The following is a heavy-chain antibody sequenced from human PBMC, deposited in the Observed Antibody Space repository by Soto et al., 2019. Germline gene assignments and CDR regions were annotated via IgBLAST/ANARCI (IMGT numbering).Heavy chain of an antibody. CDR2: IDTYGGTI. CDR3: ARNNWGIDY. J-gene: IGHJ4*02. Sequence: EVPLVESGGGLIQPGGSLRLSCAASGFTFSSHWMHWVRQAPGKGLMWVSRIDTYGGTIDYADSVEGRFTISRDNVKNTLYLQMNSLRAEDTAVYYCARNNWGIDYWGQGVLVTVSS. CDR1: GFTFSSHW. D-gene: IGHD3-16*01. V-gene: IGHV3-74*01.